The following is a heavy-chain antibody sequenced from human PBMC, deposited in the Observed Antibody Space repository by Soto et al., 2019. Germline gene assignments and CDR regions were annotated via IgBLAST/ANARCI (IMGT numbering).Heavy chain of an antibody. CDR1: GGTFSSYA. D-gene: IGHD6-19*01. J-gene: IGHJ6*02. CDR2: IIPIFGTA. V-gene: IGHV1-69*13. CDR3: ASSGWYVNCMDV. Sequence: SVKVSCKASGGTFSSYAISWVRQAPGQGLEWMGGIIPIFGTANYAQKFQGRVTITADESTSTAYMELSSLRSEDTAVYYCASSGWYVNCMDVWGQGTTVTVSS.